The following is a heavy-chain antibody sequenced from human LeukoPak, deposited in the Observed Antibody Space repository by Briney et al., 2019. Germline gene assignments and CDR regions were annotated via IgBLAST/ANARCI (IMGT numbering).Heavy chain of an antibody. CDR2: ISSDGGSA. Sequence: PGGSLRLSCAASGFTFSCYAMHWVRQAPGKGLEYVSAISSDGGSAYYANSVKGRFTISRDSSKNTLYLQMGSLRAEDMAVYYCARRYCSSTSCSHFDYWGQGTLVTVSS. V-gene: IGHV3-64*01. CDR3: ARRYCSSTSCSHFDY. CDR1: GFTFSCYA. D-gene: IGHD2-2*01. J-gene: IGHJ4*02.